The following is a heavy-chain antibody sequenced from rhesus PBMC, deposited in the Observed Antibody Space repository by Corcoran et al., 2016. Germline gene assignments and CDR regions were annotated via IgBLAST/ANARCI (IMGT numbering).Heavy chain of an antibody. Sequence: QLQLQESGLGLLKPSETLSLTCAVSGYFLSSAYAWTWIRPPPGKGLEGSGNIGGSSDSTDYNPTRKSSVTSAKATYTNQFSLRLSSVTAADTDVYYCARDSYDSGFDVWGPGTPITISS. J-gene: IGHJ2*01. CDR1: GYFLSSAYA. D-gene: IGHD3-28*01. CDR2: IGGSSDST. CDR3: ARDSYDSGFDV. V-gene: IGHV4-127*01.